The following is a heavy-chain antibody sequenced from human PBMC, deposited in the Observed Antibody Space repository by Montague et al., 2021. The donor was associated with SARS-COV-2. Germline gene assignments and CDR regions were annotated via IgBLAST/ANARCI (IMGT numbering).Heavy chain of an antibody. V-gene: IGHV3-23*03. CDR3: AKGRYSAYVLDY. D-gene: IGHD5-18*01. J-gene: IGHJ4*02. CDR1: GFTFNSYS. Sequence: SLRLSCAASGFTFNSYSMNWVRQSPGQGLEWVSVIYSGDRGTYYADAVKGRFTISRDNSKNTLYLQMHSLRAEDTAKYYCAKGRYSAYVLDYWGQGTQVTVSS. CDR2: IYSGDRGT.